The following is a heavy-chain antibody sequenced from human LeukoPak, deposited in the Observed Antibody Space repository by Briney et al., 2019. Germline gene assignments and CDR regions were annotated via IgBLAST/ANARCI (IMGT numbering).Heavy chain of an antibody. CDR1: GFTFRSYT. CDR3: AKDREDDWRWEFDY. D-gene: IGHD3-3*01. J-gene: IGHJ4*02. Sequence: GGSLRLSCVASGFTFRSYTMNWVRQAPGKGLEWVAGIFGNGDRTYYADSVRGRFVISRDNSQNTVFLQMNSLRAEDTATYYCAKDREDDWRWEFDYWGQGAPVTVSS. CDR2: IFGNGDRT. V-gene: IGHV3-23*01.